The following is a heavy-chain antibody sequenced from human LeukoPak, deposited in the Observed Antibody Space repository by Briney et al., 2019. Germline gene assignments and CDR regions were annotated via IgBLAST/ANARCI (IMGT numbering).Heavy chain of an antibody. Sequence: GGSLRLSCAASGFSFRSYWMHWVRLPPGKGLVWVSRIDTDGSSTAYADSVKGRFTISRDNAKNTLYLQMYGLRAEDTAIYYCTRGGTTFDCWGQGTLVTVSS. V-gene: IGHV3-74*01. D-gene: IGHD1-1*01. CDR1: GFSFRSYW. CDR3: TRGGTTFDC. J-gene: IGHJ4*02. CDR2: IDTDGSST.